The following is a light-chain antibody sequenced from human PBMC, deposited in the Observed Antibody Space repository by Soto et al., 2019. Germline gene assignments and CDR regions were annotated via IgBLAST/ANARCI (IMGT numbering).Light chain of an antibody. J-gene: IGKJ2*01. CDR1: QRVSSTY. CDR3: QQFGGSPRYT. V-gene: IGKV3-20*01. CDR2: GAS. Sequence: EIVLTQSPGTLSLSPGERATLSCRASQRVSSTYLAWYQHKPGQAPRLLIYGASSRATGIPDRFSGSGSGTDFTLTISRLEPEDFAVYYCQQFGGSPRYTFGQGTKLEIK.